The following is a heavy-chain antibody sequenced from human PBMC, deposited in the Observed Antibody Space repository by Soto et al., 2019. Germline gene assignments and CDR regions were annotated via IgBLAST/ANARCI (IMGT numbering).Heavy chain of an antibody. Sequence: QVQLQESGPGLVKPSETLSLRCTVSGGSISSSNYYWGWIRQPPGKGLEWIGSIYYTGSTYYNPSLKSRTNISVDPSNNQFSLMLRSVSAADTAVYFCARQDCSSTSCRNWFDRWGQGTLVTVSS. D-gene: IGHD2-2*01. CDR2: IYYTGST. V-gene: IGHV4-39*01. J-gene: IGHJ5*02. CDR3: ARQDCSSTSCRNWFDR. CDR1: GGSISSSNYY.